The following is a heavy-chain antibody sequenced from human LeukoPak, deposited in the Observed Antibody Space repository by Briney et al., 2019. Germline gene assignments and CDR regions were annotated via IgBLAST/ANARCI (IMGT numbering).Heavy chain of an antibody. Sequence: QPGGSLRLSCVASGFTFSSYAMSWVRQAPGKGLEWVSGISGSGGSTYYADSVKGRFTVSRDNSNNALYLQMNSLRPEDTAVYNCARERKIASGSYYNLPTDHWGQGTLVTVSS. CDR3: ARERKIASGSYYNLPTDH. J-gene: IGHJ4*02. CDR2: ISGSGGST. V-gene: IGHV3-23*01. D-gene: IGHD3-10*01. CDR1: GFTFSSYA.